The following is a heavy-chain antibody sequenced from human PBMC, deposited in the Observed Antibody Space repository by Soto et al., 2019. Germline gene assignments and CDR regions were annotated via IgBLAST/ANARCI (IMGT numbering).Heavy chain of an antibody. D-gene: IGHD2-21*02. CDR3: AREVVTETTLGYFDY. CDR1: GGTFRNDA. CDR2: IIPFFGTP. V-gene: IGHV1-69*01. J-gene: IGHJ4*02. Sequence: QVHLVQSGAEVKKSGSSVRVSCTASGGTFRNDAISWVRQAPGQGLEWLGRIIPFFGTPDYSQSFQGRLTITADESTGTAYMDLRSLRSDDTAMYYCAREVVTETTLGYFDYWGQGTLVTVSS.